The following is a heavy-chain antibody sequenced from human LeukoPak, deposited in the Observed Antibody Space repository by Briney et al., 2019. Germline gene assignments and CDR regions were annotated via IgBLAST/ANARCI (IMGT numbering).Heavy chain of an antibody. Sequence: SETLSFTCAVNGRSFSGYYWSLIRQPPGKGLEWIGEISHSGSTNHNPSLKSRVTISVDTSKNGVSLRLSSVTAADTAVYFCASVELATTNFGYWGQGSLVTVSS. J-gene: IGHJ4*02. CDR2: ISHSGST. CDR3: ASVELATTNFGY. V-gene: IGHV4-34*01. D-gene: IGHD5-12*01. CDR1: GRSFSGYY.